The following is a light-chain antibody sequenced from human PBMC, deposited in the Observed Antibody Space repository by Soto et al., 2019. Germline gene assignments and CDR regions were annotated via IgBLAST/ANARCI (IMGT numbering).Light chain of an antibody. CDR3: GTWDSSLSAYV. CDR1: SSNIGNNY. J-gene: IGLJ1*01. V-gene: IGLV1-51*02. CDR2: ENN. Sequence: XSVLTQPPSVSAAPGQKVTISCSGSSSNIGNNYVSWYQQLPGTAPKLLIYENNKRPSGIPDRFSGSKSGTSATLGITGLQTGDEADYYCGTWDSSLSAYVFGTGTKVTVL.